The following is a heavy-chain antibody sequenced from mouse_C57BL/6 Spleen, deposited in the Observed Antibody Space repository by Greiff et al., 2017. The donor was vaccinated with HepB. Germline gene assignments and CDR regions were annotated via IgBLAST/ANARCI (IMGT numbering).Heavy chain of an antibody. Sequence: QVQLQQPGAELVKPGASVKLSCKASGYTFTSYWMQWVNQRPGQGLEWIGEIDPSDSYTNYNQNFKGKATLTVDTSSSTGCMQLSSLTSEESAVYYCERRLYYYGSSGWYFDVWGTGTTVTVSS. CDR3: ERRLYYYGSSGWYFDV. J-gene: IGHJ1*03. D-gene: IGHD1-1*01. CDR2: IDPSDSYT. V-gene: IGHV1-50*01. CDR1: GYTFTSYW.